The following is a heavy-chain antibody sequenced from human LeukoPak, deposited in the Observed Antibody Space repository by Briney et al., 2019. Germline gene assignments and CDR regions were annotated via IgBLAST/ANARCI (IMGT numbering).Heavy chain of an antibody. CDR3: VRERNSQQVIRGAGY. J-gene: IGHJ4*02. Sequence: GGSLRLSCSASGFTFGLYAMSWFRQPPVKGLEWVGVIRNKAYGGTTEYAASVKGRFTITRDDSKSIAYLQMNSLKTEDTAVYYCVRERNSQQVIRGAGYWGQGTLVTVSS. D-gene: IGHD3-16*02. CDR1: GFTFGLYA. V-gene: IGHV3-49*03. CDR2: IRNKAYGGTT.